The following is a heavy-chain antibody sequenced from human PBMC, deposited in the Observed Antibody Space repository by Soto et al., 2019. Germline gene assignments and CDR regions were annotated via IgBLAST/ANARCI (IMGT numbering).Heavy chain of an antibody. Sequence: QVQLVQSGAEVKKPGSSVKGSCQASGGTFSSYTISWVRQAPGQGLEWMGRMIPILGIANYAQKFQGRVTITADKSTSTAYMELSSQRSEETAVYYCARAYSGYDNYYFHYWGQGTLVTVSS. CDR3: ARAYSGYDNYYFHY. CDR2: MIPILGIA. J-gene: IGHJ4*02. V-gene: IGHV1-69*02. D-gene: IGHD5-12*01. CDR1: GGTFSSYT.